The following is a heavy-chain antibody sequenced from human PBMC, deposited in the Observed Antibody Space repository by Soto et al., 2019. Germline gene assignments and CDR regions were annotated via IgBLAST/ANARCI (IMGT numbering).Heavy chain of an antibody. CDR2: IYNSGST. CDR1: GGSMSSSSYY. D-gene: IGHD3-22*01. CDR3: ARLQYYYDSSVH. J-gene: IGHJ4*02. V-gene: IGHV4-39*01. Sequence: QLQLQESGPGLVKPSETLSLTCTVSGGSMSSSSYYWGWIRQPPGKGLEWIGNIYNSGSTYYNPSLPSRVTISVETSKKKFSLKLNSVTAADTAVYYCARLQYYYDSSVHWGQGTLVTVSS.